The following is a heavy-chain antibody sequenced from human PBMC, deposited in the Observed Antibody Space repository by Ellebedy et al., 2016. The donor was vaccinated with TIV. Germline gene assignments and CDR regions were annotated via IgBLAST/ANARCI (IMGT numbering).Heavy chain of an antibody. CDR2: ISNSGGT. CDR1: GDSIGDFY. J-gene: IGHJ4*02. V-gene: IGHV4-59*01. Sequence: SETLSLXXTVSGDSIGDFYWTWIRQARGKGLEWIGYISNSGGTDYSPSLKSRVTISVDTSKNQFSLRLNSVTAADSAVYYCARGGFIDSDYFFDYWGQGTLVAVSS. CDR3: ARGGFIDSDYFFDY. D-gene: IGHD3-9*01.